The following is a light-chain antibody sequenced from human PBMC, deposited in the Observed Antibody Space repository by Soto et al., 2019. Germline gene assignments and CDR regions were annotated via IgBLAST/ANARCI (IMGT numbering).Light chain of an antibody. J-gene: IGKJ1*01. Sequence: DIQMTQSPSSLSASVGDRVTITCRASQGINNFLAWYQQRPGKVPKLLIFGATTLQSGVSSRFSGSGSGADFSLTITNLQPEDIATYYCQKYDMEPPGTFGQGTKVEIK. CDR2: GAT. CDR3: QKYDMEPPGT. CDR1: QGINNF. V-gene: IGKV1-27*01.